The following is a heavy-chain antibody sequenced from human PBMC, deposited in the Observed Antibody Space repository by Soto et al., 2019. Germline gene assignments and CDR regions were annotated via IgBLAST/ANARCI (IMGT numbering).Heavy chain of an antibody. CDR1: GYTFTSYA. Sequence: QVQLVQSGAEEKKPGASVKVSCKASGYTFTSYAMHWVRQAPGQRLEWMGWINAGNGNTKYSQKFQGRVTITRDTSASTAYMELSSLRSEETAVYYCARAVAVAADFDYWGQGTLVTVSS. V-gene: IGHV1-3*05. D-gene: IGHD6-19*01. CDR3: ARAVAVAADFDY. J-gene: IGHJ4*02. CDR2: INAGNGNT.